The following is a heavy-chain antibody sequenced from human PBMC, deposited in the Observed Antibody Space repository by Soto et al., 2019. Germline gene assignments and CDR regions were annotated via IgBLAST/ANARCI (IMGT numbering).Heavy chain of an antibody. Sequence: GGSLRLSCAASGFTFSDYYMSWIRQAPGKGLEWVSYISSSSSYTNYADSVKGRFTISRDNAKNSLYLQMNSLRAEDTAVYYCARESSDFWSGYHFDYWGQGTLVTVSS. CDR1: GFTFSDYY. V-gene: IGHV3-11*06. D-gene: IGHD3-3*01. CDR2: ISSSSSYT. J-gene: IGHJ4*02. CDR3: ARESSDFWSGYHFDY.